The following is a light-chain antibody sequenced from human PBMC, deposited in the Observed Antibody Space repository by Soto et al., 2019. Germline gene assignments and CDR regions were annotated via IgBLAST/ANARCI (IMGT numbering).Light chain of an antibody. CDR1: QSVSSRN. CDR3: XXXXXSPPAYT. CDR2: GAS. V-gene: IGKV3-20*01. Sequence: EIVLTQSPGTVSLSPGERATLSCRASQSVSSRNLAWYRQKPGQAPSLLIFGASNRATGIPDRFSGSGSGTDFTLTISRLEPEXXXXXXXXXXXXSPPAYTFGQGTKLEIK. J-gene: IGKJ2*01.